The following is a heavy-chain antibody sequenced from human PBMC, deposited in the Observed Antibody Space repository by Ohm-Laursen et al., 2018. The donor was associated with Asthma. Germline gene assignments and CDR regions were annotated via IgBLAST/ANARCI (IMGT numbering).Heavy chain of an antibody. D-gene: IGHD5-18*01. CDR2: LHSSGST. J-gene: IGHJ4*02. Sequence: SETLSLTCTVSGDSISGSSYSWGWIRQPPGKGLEWLGGLHSSGSTYQNPSLKSRVTISVDTSKNLFSLEMRSVTASDTAVFYCARRQVSTAMLDHWGQGTLVTVSS. CDR1: GDSISGSSYS. CDR3: ARRQVSTAMLDH. V-gene: IGHV4-39*01.